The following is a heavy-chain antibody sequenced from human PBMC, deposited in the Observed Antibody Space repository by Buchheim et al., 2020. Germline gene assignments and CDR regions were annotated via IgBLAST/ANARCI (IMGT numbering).Heavy chain of an antibody. V-gene: IGHV3-30-3*01. Sequence: QVQLVESGGGVVQPGRSLRLSCAASGFTFSSYAMHWVRQAPGKGLEWVAVISYDGSNKYYADPVKGRFTISRDNSKNTRYLQMNSLRAEDTAVYYCASEDDSSGYYPRPLDYWGQGTL. CDR3: ASEDDSSGYYPRPLDY. D-gene: IGHD3-22*01. CDR2: ISYDGSNK. CDR1: GFTFSSYA. J-gene: IGHJ4*02.